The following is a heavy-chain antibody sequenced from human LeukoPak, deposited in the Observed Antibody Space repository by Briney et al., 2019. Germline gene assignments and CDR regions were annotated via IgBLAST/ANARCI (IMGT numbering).Heavy chain of an antibody. CDR3: ARFTPQGYGWGGYNRFDP. CDR2: IYYSGST. CDR1: GGSISSSSYY. Sequence: SETLSLTCTVSGGSISSSSYYWGWIRQPPGKGLEWIGSIYYSGSTYYNPSLKSRVTISVDTSKNQFSLNLTSVTAADTAVYYCARFTPQGYGWGGYNRFDPWGQGTPVTVSS. V-gene: IGHV4-39*07. J-gene: IGHJ5*02. D-gene: IGHD3-16*01.